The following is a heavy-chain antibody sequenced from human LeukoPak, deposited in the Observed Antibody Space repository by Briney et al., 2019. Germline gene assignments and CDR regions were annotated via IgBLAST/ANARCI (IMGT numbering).Heavy chain of an antibody. CDR2: TYYRSKWYN. CDR3: ATWSARYSDVFDI. Sequence: SQTLSLTCATSGDSVSSNSAAWTWIRQATSRGLEWLGRTYYRSKWYNDYAVFVKSRMTINPDTSKNQFSLHLNSVTPEDTAVYYGATWSARYSDVFDIWGQGTKVTVSS. V-gene: IGHV6-1*01. J-gene: IGHJ3*02. D-gene: IGHD3-3*01. CDR1: GDSVSSNSAA.